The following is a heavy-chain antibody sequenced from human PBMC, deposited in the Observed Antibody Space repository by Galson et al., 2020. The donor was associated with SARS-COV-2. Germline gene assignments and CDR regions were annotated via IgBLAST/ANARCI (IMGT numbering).Heavy chain of an antibody. Sequence: GESLKISCAASGFTFSSYAMSWVRQAPGKGLEWVSAISGSGGSTYYADSVKGRFTISRDNSKNTLYLQMNSLRAEDTAVYYCAKGGLGYYDSSGIYYYYGMDVWGQGTTVTVSS. D-gene: IGHD3-22*01. V-gene: IGHV3-23*01. CDR2: ISGSGGST. CDR1: GFTFSSYA. J-gene: IGHJ6*02. CDR3: AKGGLGYYDSSGIYYYYGMDV.